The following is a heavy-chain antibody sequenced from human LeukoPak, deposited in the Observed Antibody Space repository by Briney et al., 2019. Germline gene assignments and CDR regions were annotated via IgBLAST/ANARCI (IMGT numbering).Heavy chain of an antibody. V-gene: IGHV4-30-4*01. CDR1: GGSISSGDYY. CDR2: IYYSGST. D-gene: IGHD3-3*01. Sequence: SETLSLTCTVSGGSISSGDYYWSWIRQPPGKGLEWIGYIYYSGSTYYNPSLKSRVTISVDTSKNQFSLKLSSVTAADTAVYYCARDIWSGYQYYFDYWGQGTLVTVSS. CDR3: ARDIWSGYQYYFDY. J-gene: IGHJ4*02.